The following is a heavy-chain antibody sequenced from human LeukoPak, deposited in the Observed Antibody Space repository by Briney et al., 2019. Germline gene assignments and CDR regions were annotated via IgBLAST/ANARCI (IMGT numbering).Heavy chain of an antibody. CDR2: ISSGGSTT. V-gene: IGHV3-11*01. CDR3: ARDPRDDGFDI. J-gene: IGHJ3*02. CDR1: GFIFSDYF. Sequence: GGSLRLSCAASGFIFSDYFMTWIRQAPGKGLEWVAYISSGGSTTYYGDSVKGRFTISRDNAKNSLSLQMNSLRAEDTAIYYCARDPRDDGFDIWGQGTMVNVSS.